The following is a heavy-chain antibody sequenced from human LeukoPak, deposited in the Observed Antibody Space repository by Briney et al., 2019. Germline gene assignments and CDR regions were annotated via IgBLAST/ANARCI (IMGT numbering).Heavy chain of an antibody. Sequence: GGSLRLSCAASGFTFSSYSMNWVRQAPGKGLEWVSSISSSSGYIYYADSVKGRFTISRDNAKNSLYLQMNSLRADDTAVYYCARDQGSGYVKGFDYWGQGTLVTVSS. D-gene: IGHD5-12*01. J-gene: IGHJ4*02. CDR1: GFTFSSYS. V-gene: IGHV3-21*04. CDR2: ISSSSGYI. CDR3: ARDQGSGYVKGFDY.